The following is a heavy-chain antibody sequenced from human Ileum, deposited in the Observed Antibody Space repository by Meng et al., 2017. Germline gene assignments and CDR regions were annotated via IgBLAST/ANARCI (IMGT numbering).Heavy chain of an antibody. CDR2: IHTDTGNP. CDR3: ARPGGYCSDLDCYPAE. CDR1: GFTCKNYA. V-gene: IGHV7-4-1*02. D-gene: IGHD2-15*01. J-gene: IGHJ4*02. Sequence: VRRGESGFGVKEPWASVKVSCKASGFTCKNYALTWVRQAPGQVLEWMGWIHTDTGNPTYDQGFTGRFVFSLDTSVNTAYLQISGLKAEDTAVYYCARPGGYCSDLDCYPAEWGQGTLVTVSS.